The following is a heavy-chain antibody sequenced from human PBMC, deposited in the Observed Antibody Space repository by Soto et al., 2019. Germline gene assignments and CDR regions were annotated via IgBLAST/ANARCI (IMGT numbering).Heavy chain of an antibody. CDR2: IIPIFGTA. CDR3: AGELYSSGWSRDWDFDY. CDR1: GGTFSSYA. D-gene: IGHD6-19*01. J-gene: IGHJ4*02. Sequence: QVQLVQSGAEVKKPGSSVKVSCKASGGTFSSYAISWVRQAPGQGLEWMGGIIPIFGTANYAQKFQGRVTITADESTSTAYMELSSLRSEDTAVYYCAGELYSSGWSRDWDFDYWGQGTLVTVSS. V-gene: IGHV1-69*01.